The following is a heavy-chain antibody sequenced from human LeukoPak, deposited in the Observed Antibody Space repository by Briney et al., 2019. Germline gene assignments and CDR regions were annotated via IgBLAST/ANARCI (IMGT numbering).Heavy chain of an antibody. D-gene: IGHD3-22*01. CDR2: ISADGGRS. V-gene: IGHV3-23*01. Sequence: GGSLRLSCAASGFTFTSYTMSWVRQAPGKGLEWVSTISADGGRSDYADSVKGRFTISRDNSKNTVYVQMNSLRAEDTAVYYCAGALFHYDSTGYDMDGYDIWGQGTMVTVSS. CDR1: GFTFTSYT. CDR3: AGALFHYDSTGYDMDGYDI. J-gene: IGHJ3*02.